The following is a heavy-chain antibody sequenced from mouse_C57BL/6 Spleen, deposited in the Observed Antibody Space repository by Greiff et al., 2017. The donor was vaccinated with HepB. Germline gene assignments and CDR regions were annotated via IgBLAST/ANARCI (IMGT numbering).Heavy chain of an antibody. V-gene: IGHV1-53*01. CDR2: INPSNGGT. CDR3: ARARITTVVTPYFDY. CDR1: GYTFTSYW. J-gene: IGHJ2*01. Sequence: QVQLQQPGTELVKPGASVKLSCKASGYTFTSYWMHWVKQRPGQGLEWIGNINPSNGGTNYNEKFKSKATLTVDKSSSTAYMQLSSLTSEDSAVYYCARARITTVVTPYFDYWGQGTTLTVSS. D-gene: IGHD1-1*01.